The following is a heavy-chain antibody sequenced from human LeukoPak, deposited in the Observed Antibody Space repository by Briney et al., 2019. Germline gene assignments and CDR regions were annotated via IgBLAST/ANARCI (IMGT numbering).Heavy chain of an antibody. CDR2: INHSGST. D-gene: IGHD3-10*01. J-gene: IGHJ3*02. CDR1: GGSFSGYH. CDR3: ARSTMVRGVIIAFDI. V-gene: IGHV4-34*01. Sequence: SETLSLTCAVYGGSFSGYHWSWIRQPPGKGLEWIGEINHSGSTNYNPSLKSRVTISVDTSKNQFSLKLSSVTAADTAVYYCARSTMVRGVIIAFDIWGQGTMVTVSS.